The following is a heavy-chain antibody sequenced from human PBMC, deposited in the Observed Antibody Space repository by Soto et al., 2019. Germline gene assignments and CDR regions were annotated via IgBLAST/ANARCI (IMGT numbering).Heavy chain of an antibody. CDR3: ARVSRATSYFDY. V-gene: IGHV4-30-2*01. Sequence: SETLSLTCAVSGGSISSGGYSWSWIRQPPGKGLEWIGYIYHSGSTYYSPSLKSRVTISVDRSKNQFSLKLSSVTAADTAVYYCARVSRATSYFDYWGQGTLVTVSS. CDR2: IYHSGST. CDR1: GGSISSGGYS. J-gene: IGHJ4*02. D-gene: IGHD5-12*01.